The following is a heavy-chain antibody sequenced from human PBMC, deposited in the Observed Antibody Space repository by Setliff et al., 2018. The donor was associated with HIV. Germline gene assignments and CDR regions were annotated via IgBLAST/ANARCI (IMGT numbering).Heavy chain of an antibody. V-gene: IGHV4-38-2*01. CDR3: ARGSKGGFFDY. J-gene: IGHJ4*02. D-gene: IGHD3-16*01. Sequence: LTCAVSGYSLSSDYYWGWIRQPPGKGLEWIASIYHSGGTNYNPSLKSRVTISVDMSKNQFSLKLSSVTAADTAVYYCARGSKGGFFDYWGQGTLVTVSS. CDR2: IYHSGGT. CDR1: GYSLSSDYY.